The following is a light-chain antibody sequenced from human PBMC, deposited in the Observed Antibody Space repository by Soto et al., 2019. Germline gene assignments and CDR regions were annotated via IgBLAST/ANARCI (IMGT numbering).Light chain of an antibody. J-gene: IGKJ1*01. V-gene: IGKV1-39*01. Sequence: DIQMTQSPSSLSASVGDRVTITCRASQSISSYLNWYQQKPGKAPKLXIYAASSLQSGVPSRFSGSGSGTDFTLTISSLQPDDFATYYCQHYNSYSEAFGQGTKVDIK. CDR3: QHYNSYSEA. CDR2: AAS. CDR1: QSISSY.